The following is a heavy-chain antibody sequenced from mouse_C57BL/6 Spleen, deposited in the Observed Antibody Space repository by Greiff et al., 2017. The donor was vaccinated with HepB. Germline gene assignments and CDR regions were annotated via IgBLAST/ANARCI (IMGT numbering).Heavy chain of an antibody. CDR3: ARCAHYYAMDY. Sequence: EVMLVESGGDLVKPGGSLKLSCAASGFTFSSYGMSWVRQTPDKRLEWVATISSGGSYTYYPDSVKGRFTISRDNAKNTLYLQMSRLKSEDTAMYYCARCAHYYAMDYWGQGTSVTVSS. CDR2: ISSGGSYT. J-gene: IGHJ4*01. CDR1: GFTFSSYG. V-gene: IGHV5-6*01.